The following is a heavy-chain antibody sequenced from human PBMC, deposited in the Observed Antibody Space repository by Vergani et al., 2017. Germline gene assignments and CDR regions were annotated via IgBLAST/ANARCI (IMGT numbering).Heavy chain of an antibody. D-gene: IGHD3-9*01. J-gene: IGHJ5*02. Sequence: EVQLLESGGDLVQPGGSLRLSCAASGFTFIMHAMSWVRQAPGKGLEWVSAISGSGGSTYYADSVKGRFTISRDNSKNTLYLQMNSLRAEDTAVYYCAKDPDYDILTGYYSNWFDPWGQGTLVTVSS. CDR3: AKDPDYDILTGYYSNWFDP. CDR1: GFTFIMHA. V-gene: IGHV3-23*01. CDR2: ISGSGGST.